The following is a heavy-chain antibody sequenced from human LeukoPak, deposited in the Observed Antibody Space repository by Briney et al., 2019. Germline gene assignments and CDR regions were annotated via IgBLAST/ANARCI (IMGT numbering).Heavy chain of an antibody. Sequence: SETLSLTCAVSGGSISSSNWWNWVRQPPGKGLEWIGEVYHSGSTNYNPSLKSRVTISVDKSKNQFSLKLSSVTAADTAVYYCARKTYDSSGLIPHPGVFDIWGQGTMVTVSS. CDR3: ARKTYDSSGLIPHPGVFDI. D-gene: IGHD3-22*01. CDR1: GGSISSSNW. J-gene: IGHJ3*02. V-gene: IGHV4-4*02. CDR2: VYHSGST.